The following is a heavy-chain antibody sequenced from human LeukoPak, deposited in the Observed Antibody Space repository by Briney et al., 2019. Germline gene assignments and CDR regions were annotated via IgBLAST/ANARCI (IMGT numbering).Heavy chain of an antibody. D-gene: IGHD3-10*01. CDR1: GFTFSSYG. J-gene: IGHJ4*02. CDR2: ISYDGSNK. CDR3: ARAATYGSGSYTRYYFDY. Sequence: GGSLRLSCAASGFTFSSYGMHWVRQAPGKGLEWVAVISYDGSNKYYADSVKGRFTISRDNSKNTLYLQMNSLRAEDTAMYYCARAATYGSGSYTRYYFDYWGQGTLITVSS. V-gene: IGHV3-30*03.